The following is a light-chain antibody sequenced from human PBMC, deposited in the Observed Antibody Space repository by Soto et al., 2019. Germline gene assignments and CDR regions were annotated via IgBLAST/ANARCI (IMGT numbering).Light chain of an antibody. V-gene: IGKV1-39*01. Sequence: DIQMTQSPSSLSASVGDRVTITCRASQSIGSYLNWYQQQPGKAPKLLIYAASSLQSGVPSRFSGSGSGTDFTLTISSLQPEDFATYYCQQSYNTPITFGQGTRLEIK. CDR3: QQSYNTPIT. CDR1: QSIGSY. J-gene: IGKJ5*01. CDR2: AAS.